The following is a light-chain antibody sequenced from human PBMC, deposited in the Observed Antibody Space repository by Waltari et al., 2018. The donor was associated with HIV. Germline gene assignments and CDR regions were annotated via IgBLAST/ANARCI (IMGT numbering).Light chain of an antibody. CDR3: QQYNTWPPGA. CDR1: QSVNRD. CDR2: GAS. Sequence: EILMTQSPPTLSLSPGERATLSCRAGQSVNRDLAWYQQSPGQSPRLLIHGASTRASHIPDRFSGSGSGTEFTLTISSLQSEDFAVYYCQQYNTWPPGAFGQGTKVEIK. V-gene: IGKV3-15*01. J-gene: IGKJ1*01.